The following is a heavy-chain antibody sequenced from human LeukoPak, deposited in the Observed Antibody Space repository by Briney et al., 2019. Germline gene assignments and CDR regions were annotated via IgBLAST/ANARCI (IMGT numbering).Heavy chain of an antibody. V-gene: IGHV4-61*01. CDR3: ARHVIRGRSNWFDP. CDR2: IYYSGST. J-gene: IGHJ5*02. Sequence: SETLSLTCTVSGGSVSSGSYYWSWIRQPPGKGLEWIGYIYYSGSTNYNPSLKSRVTISVDTSKNQFSLKLSSVTAADTAVYYCARHVIRGRSNWFDPWCQGTLVTVSS. CDR1: GGSVSSGSYY. D-gene: IGHD1-26*01.